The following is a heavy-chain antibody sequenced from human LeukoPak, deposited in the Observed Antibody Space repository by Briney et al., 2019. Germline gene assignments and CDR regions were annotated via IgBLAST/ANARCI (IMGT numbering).Heavy chain of an antibody. D-gene: IGHD1-7*01. CDR1: GYSFTSYW. CDR2: IYPGDSVT. Sequence: GESLKIARKGSGYSFTSYWIGWVRQMPGKGLEWMGIIYPGDSVTRYSPSFQGQVTISADKSISTAYLQWSSLKASDTAMYYCARLGRYNWNYEGVYFDYWGQGTLVTVSS. J-gene: IGHJ4*02. V-gene: IGHV5-51*01. CDR3: ARLGRYNWNYEGVYFDY.